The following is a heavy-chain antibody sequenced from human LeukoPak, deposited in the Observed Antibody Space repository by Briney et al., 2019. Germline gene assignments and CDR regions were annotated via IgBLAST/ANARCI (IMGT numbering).Heavy chain of an antibody. D-gene: IGHD3-22*01. CDR2: IYYSGST. Sequence: SETLSLTCTVSGGSISSSSYYWGWIRQPPGKGLEWIGSIYYSGSTYYNPSLKSRVTISVDTSKNQFSLKLNSVTAADTAVYYCARRVTDSSGYYYFTQYFQHWGQGTLITVSS. J-gene: IGHJ1*01. V-gene: IGHV4-39*07. CDR3: ARRVTDSSGYYYFTQYFQH. CDR1: GGSISSSSYY.